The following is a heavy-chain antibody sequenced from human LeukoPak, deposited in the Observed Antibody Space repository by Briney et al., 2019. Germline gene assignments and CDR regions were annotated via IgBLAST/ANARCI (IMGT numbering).Heavy chain of an antibody. J-gene: IGHJ4*02. D-gene: IGHD3-10*01. CDR2: INPNSGGT. CDR3: ARAERSMVRGVIIY. V-gene: IGHV1-2*02. CDR1: GYTFTGYY. Sequence: ASVKVSCKASGYTFTGYYMHWVRPAPGQGLEWMGWINPNSGGTNYAQKFQGRVTMTRDTSISTAYMELSRLRSDDTAVYYCARAERSMVRGVIIYWGQGTLVTVSS.